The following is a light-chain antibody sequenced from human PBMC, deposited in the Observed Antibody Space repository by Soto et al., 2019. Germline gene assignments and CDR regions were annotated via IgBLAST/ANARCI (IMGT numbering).Light chain of an antibody. J-gene: IGKJ4*01. V-gene: IGKV3-15*01. CDR2: GAS. CDR1: RNINRK. CDR3: QQYYDYPPLI. Sequence: EIVMTQSPATLSVSPGERATLSCRASRNINRKLAWYQQKPGQAPRLLIAGASTRAPGIPARFSGSGSGTEFTLTICGLQSEDFAVYYCQQYYDYPPLIFGGGTKVESK.